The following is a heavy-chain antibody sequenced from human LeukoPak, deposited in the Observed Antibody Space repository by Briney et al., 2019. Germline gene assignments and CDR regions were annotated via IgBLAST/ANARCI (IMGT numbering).Heavy chain of an antibody. J-gene: IGHJ3*02. D-gene: IGHD3-22*01. V-gene: IGHV1-8*03. CDR2: MNPNSGNT. CDR3: ARSYYDSSGSQEDAFDI. CDR1: GYTLTSYD. Sequence: ASVKVSCKASGYTLTSYDINWVRQATGQGLEWMGWMNPNSGNTGYAQKFQGRVTITRNTSISTAYMELSSLRSEDTAVYYCARSYYDSSGSQEDAFDIWGQGTMVTVSS.